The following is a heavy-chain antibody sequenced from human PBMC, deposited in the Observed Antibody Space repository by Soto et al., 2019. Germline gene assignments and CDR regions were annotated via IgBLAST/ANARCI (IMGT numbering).Heavy chain of an antibody. CDR2: ISYDGSNK. Sequence: VQLVESGGGVVQPGRSLRLSCAASGFTFSSYGMHWVRQAPGKGLEWVAVISYDGSNKYYADSVKGRFTISRDNSKNTLYLQMNSLRAEDTAVYYCAKEGADYGDYRYYYYGMDVWGQGTTVTVSS. D-gene: IGHD4-17*01. J-gene: IGHJ6*02. CDR3: AKEGADYGDYRYYYYGMDV. CDR1: GFTFSSYG. V-gene: IGHV3-30*18.